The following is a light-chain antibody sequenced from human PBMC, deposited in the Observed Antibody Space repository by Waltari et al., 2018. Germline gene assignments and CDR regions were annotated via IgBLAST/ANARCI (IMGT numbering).Light chain of an antibody. CDR3: LQRSNWPLYS. CDR2: GAS. Sequence: EIVMTQSPATLSLSPGERAILSCRASQSVSSSLAWYQQKPGQAPRLLIYGASSRATGIPDRVSGSGSGTDFTLTISSLEPEDVGVYYCLQRSNWPLYSFGQGTKVEIK. V-gene: IGKV3D-15*01. CDR1: QSVSSS. J-gene: IGKJ2*03.